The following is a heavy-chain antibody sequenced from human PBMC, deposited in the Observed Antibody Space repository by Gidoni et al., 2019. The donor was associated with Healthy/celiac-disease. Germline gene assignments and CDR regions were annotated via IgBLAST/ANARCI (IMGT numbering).Heavy chain of an antibody. J-gene: IGHJ4*02. D-gene: IGHD1-7*01. Sequence: QLQLHESGPGLVKPSETLSLPCTVSGGALSSSSYYWGWIRQPPGKGLEWIGSIYYSGSTYYNPSVKSRVTISVDTSKNEFSLKLSSVTAADTAVYYCARRSEELMAHHYWGQGTLVTVSS. V-gene: IGHV4-39*01. CDR3: ARRSEELMAHHY. CDR2: IYYSGST. CDR1: GGALSSSSYY.